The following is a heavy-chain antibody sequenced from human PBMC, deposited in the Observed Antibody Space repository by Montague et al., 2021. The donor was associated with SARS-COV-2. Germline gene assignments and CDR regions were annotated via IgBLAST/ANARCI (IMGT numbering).Heavy chain of an antibody. Sequence: PALVKPTQTLTLTCTFSGFSLTNSGVAVAWIRQPPGRALEWLAVXXWGNDKRYSPSLKSRLTIIKDTSKNHVVLTLTNLDPEDTATYYCAHTKYYDGDGCYPYSYHNNVFDVWGQGTTVTVSS. D-gene: IGHD2-21*01. V-gene: IGHV2-5*02. J-gene: IGHJ6*02. CDR3: AHTKYYDGDGCYPYSYHNNVFDV. CDR1: GFSLTNSGVA. CDR2: XXWGNDK.